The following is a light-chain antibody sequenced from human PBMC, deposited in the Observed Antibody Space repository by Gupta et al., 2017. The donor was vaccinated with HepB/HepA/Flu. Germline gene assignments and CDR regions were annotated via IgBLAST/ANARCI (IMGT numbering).Light chain of an antibody. CDR3: SSSSSSSTRV. CDR1: SSDIGDYNY. J-gene: IGLJ1*01. CDR2: DVS. Sequence: QSALTQPASVSGSPGPSITISCTGTSSDIGDYNYVSWYQQHPGKAPKLLIYDVSKRPSGVSNRFSGSKSGNTASLSISGLQAEDEADDYCSSSSSSSTRVFGTGTKVTVL. V-gene: IGLV2-14*01.